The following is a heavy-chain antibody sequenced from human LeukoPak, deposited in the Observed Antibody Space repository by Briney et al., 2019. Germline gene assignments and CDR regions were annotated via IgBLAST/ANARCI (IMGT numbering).Heavy chain of an antibody. Sequence: SETLSLTCTVSGGSISSYYWSWIRQPAGKGLEWIGRIYTSGSTNYNPSPKRRVTMSVDTSKNQFSLKLSSVTAADTAVYYCARLRAAAGLNYYYYYMDVRGKGTTVTISS. CDR1: GGSISSYY. CDR3: ARLRAAAGLNYYYYYMDV. CDR2: IYTSGST. J-gene: IGHJ6*03. D-gene: IGHD6-13*01. V-gene: IGHV4-4*07.